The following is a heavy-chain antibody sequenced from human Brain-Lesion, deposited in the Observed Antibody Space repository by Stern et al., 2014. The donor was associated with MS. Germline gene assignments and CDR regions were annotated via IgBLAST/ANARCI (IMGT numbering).Heavy chain of an antibody. CDR2: VNPKTGYT. J-gene: IGHJ4*02. V-gene: IGHV1-2*06. Sequence: QVQLVQSGGGVNQPGASVTVSCTPSGYTVSGHYIDWVRQAPGQGPEWMGLVNPKTGYTIYAQNFRGRVTLTRDTSTTTVYLDLNRLRSDDTAVYYCARRKVNTMTLDYWGQGTLVTVSS. CDR3: ARRKVNTMTLDY. CDR1: GYTVSGHY. D-gene: IGHD5-18*01.